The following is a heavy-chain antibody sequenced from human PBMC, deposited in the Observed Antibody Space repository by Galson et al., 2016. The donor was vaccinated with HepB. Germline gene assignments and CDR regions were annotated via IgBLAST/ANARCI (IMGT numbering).Heavy chain of an antibody. J-gene: IGHJ6*02. CDR3: ARGQDTSVEIYYYSMDV. D-gene: IGHD5-18*01. V-gene: IGHV3-48*02. CDR1: GFIFSRYS. Sequence: SLRLSCAASGFIFSRYSMNWDRQAPGKGLEWVSYIVSGSDTIYYADSVKGRFTISRDNAKNSLYLQMIGLRDEDTAVYYCARGQDTSVEIYYYSMDVWGQGTTVTVSS. CDR2: IVSGSDTI.